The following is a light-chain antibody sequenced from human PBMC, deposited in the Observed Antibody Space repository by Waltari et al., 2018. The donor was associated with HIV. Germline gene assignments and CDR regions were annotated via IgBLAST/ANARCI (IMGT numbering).Light chain of an antibody. V-gene: IGLV2-11*01. Sequence: QSALTQPRSVSGSPGQSVTISCTGTSSDVGGYDSVSWYLQHPGKVPKLISYEVIKRTSGVPDRFYGSKSGNTASLTISGLPTEDEADYFCCSYAGTYTYVLFGGGTKLTVL. CDR3: CSYAGTYTYVL. CDR2: EVI. CDR1: SSDVGGYDS. J-gene: IGLJ3*02.